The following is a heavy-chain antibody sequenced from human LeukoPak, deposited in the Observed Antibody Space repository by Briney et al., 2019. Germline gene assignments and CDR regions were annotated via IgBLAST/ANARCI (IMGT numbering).Heavy chain of an antibody. D-gene: IGHD6-19*01. CDR1: GFTFSSYG. CDR2: IGATGDT. V-gene: IGHV3-13*01. CDR3: ARVAYSSGLRPPSVWYYYYYMDV. J-gene: IGHJ6*03. Sequence: PGGSLRLSCAASGFTFSSYGMHWVRQATRKGLEWVSPIGATGDTYYPGSVKGRFTISRDNAKNSLYLQMNSLRAEDTAVYYCARVAYSSGLRPPSVWYYYYYMDVWGKGTTVTVSS.